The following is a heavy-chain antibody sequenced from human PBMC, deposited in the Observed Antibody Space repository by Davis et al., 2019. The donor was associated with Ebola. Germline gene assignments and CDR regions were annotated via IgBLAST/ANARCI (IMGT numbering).Heavy chain of an antibody. CDR1: GYTFTGYY. J-gene: IGHJ4*02. D-gene: IGHD3-3*01. CDR3: ASLGTYDFWSGYYPQFDY. Sequence: ASVKVSCKASGYTFTGYYMHWVRQAPGQGLEWMGWINPNSGGTNYAQKFQGRVTMTRDTSISTAYMELSRLRSDDTAVYYCASLGTYDFWSGYYPQFDYWGQGTLVTVSS. CDR2: INPNSGGT. V-gene: IGHV1-2*02.